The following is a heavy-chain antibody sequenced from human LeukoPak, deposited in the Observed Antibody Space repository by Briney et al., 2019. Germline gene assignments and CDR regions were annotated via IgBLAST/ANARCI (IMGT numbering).Heavy chain of an antibody. Sequence: GRSLRLSCAASGFTFDDYAMHWVRQAPGKGLEWVSGISWNSGSIGYADSVKGRFIISRDNSKNTLYLQMNSLRAEDTAVYYCAKDLGGSGSNGDYWGQGTLVTVSS. CDR2: ISWNSGSI. J-gene: IGHJ4*02. CDR1: GFTFDDYA. CDR3: AKDLGGSGSNGDY. V-gene: IGHV3-9*01. D-gene: IGHD3-10*01.